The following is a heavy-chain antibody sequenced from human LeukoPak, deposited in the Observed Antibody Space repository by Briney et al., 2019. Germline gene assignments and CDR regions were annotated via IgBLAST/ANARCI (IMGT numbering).Heavy chain of an antibody. Sequence: GGSLRLSCAASGFTFSPVWMHWVRQAPGKGLEWVAVISYDGSNKYYAGSVKGRFTISRDNSKNTLYLQMNSLRAEDTAVYYCARESRDSGSYYVYWGQGTLVTVSS. CDR2: ISYDGSNK. J-gene: IGHJ4*02. D-gene: IGHD1-26*01. CDR3: ARESRDSGSYYVY. CDR1: GFTFSPVW. V-gene: IGHV3-30*03.